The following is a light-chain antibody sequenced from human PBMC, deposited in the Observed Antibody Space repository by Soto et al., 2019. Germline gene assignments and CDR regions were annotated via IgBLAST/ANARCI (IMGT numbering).Light chain of an antibody. CDR2: RND. CDR3: SAWDDSLSGPV. CDR1: GSNIGSNY. Sequence: QSVLTQPPSASGTPGQRVTISCSGSGSNIGSNYVYWYRQLPGTAPNVLIYRNDERPSGVPDRFSGSKSGSSASLAISGLRSEDEADYYCSAWDDSLSGPVFGRGTKLTV. J-gene: IGLJ3*02. V-gene: IGLV1-47*01.